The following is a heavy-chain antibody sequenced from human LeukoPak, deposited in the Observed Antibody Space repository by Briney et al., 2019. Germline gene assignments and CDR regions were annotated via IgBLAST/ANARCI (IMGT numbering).Heavy chain of an antibody. D-gene: IGHD2-21*01. V-gene: IGHV4-59*01. CDR3: ARDRAAFYCASGLAY. CDR1: GGSFSEYY. Sequence: SETLSLTCTASGGSFSEYYWRWIRQSPGKGLEWIGYIYESGGTNYNPSLRSRVTISLDTSKTQVSLKVTSLTAADTAVYYCARDRAAFYCASGLAYWGQVFPVTVSS. CDR2: IYESGGT. J-gene: IGHJ4*02.